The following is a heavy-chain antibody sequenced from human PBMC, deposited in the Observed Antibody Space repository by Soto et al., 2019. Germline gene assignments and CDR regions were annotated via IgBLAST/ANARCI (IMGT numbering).Heavy chain of an antibody. CDR3: ARGIN. J-gene: IGHJ3*01. CDR2: MNPNSGNT. Sequence: QVQLVQSGAEVKRPGASVRVSCKASGYTFTSYDINWVRQATGQGLEWLGWMNPNSGNTGYAQKFQGRITLTRSTSTSTAYIELTSLRSEDTAVYYCARGINWGQGTRVTVSS. CDR1: GYTFTSYD. V-gene: IGHV1-8*01.